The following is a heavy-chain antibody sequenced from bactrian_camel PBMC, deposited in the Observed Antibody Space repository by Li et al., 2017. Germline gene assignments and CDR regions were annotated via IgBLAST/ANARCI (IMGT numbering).Heavy chain of an antibody. CDR3: AGTSRGGTWYRSQTYNY. CDR2: ISSGGTIT. Sequence: EVQLVESGGGLVQPGGSLRLSCAASGFTFSSSGMTWVRQAPGKGLEWVSSISSGGTITYYADSVKGRFTISRDNAKNTVYLQMNSLKSEDTAMYYCAGTSRGGTWYRSQTYNYWGQGTQVTVS. V-gene: IGHV3S2*01. J-gene: IGHJ4*01. D-gene: IGHD6*01. CDR1: GFTFSSSG.